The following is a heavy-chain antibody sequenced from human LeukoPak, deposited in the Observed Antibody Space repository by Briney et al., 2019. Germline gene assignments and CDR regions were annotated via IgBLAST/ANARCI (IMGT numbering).Heavy chain of an antibody. Sequence: PSETLSLTCAVYGGSFSGYYWSWLRQPPGKGLEWIGEINHSGSTNYNPSLKSRVTISVDTSKNQFSLKLSSVTATDTAVYYCARLRVAAPKALDYWGQGTLVTVSS. J-gene: IGHJ4*02. D-gene: IGHD6-19*01. CDR1: GGSFSGYY. CDR2: INHSGST. CDR3: ARLRVAAPKALDY. V-gene: IGHV4-34*01.